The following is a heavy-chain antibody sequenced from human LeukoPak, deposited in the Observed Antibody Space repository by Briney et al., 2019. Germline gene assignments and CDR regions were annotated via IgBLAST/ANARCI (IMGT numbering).Heavy chain of an antibody. CDR2: IWYDGSNK. CDR3: ARDGAYYDDCMDG. CDR1: GFTFSSYG. Sequence: QPGRPLRLSCAASGFTFSSYGMHWLRQAPGKGLEWVAVIWYDGSNKYYADSVKGRFTISRDNSKTTLYLQMNSLRSDDTTICYCARDGAYYDDCMDGWGQGTRVTVSS. V-gene: IGHV3-33*01. D-gene: IGHD3-16*01. J-gene: IGHJ3*01.